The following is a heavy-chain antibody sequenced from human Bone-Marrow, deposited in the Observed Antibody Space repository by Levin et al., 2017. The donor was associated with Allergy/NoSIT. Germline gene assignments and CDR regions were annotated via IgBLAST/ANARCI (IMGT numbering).Heavy chain of an antibody. J-gene: IGHJ6*02. CDR2: ISGPGSDI. V-gene: IGHV3-11*01. Sequence: GESLKISCAASGFTFSGWYMSWIRQAPGKGLEWISYISGPGSDIKYADSVKGRFTISRDNAKNSLYLQMNSLRGDDAALYYCARDYRNGGMDVWGQGTTVTVSS. D-gene: IGHD1-14*01. CDR1: GFTFSGWY. CDR3: ARDYRNGGMDV.